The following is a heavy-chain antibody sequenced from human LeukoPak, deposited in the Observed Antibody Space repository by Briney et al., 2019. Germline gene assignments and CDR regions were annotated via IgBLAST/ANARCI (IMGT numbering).Heavy chain of an antibody. J-gene: IGHJ6*02. D-gene: IGHD3-10*01. CDR3: TTGGSMVRGVTGMDV. Sequence: GGSLRLSCAASGFTFSNAWMSWVRQAPGKGLEWVGRIKSKTDGGSTDYAAPVKGRFTISRDDSKNTLYLQMNSLKTEDTAVYYCTTGGSMVRGVTGMDVWGQGTTVTVSS. V-gene: IGHV3-15*01. CDR1: GFTFSNAW. CDR2: IKSKTDGGST.